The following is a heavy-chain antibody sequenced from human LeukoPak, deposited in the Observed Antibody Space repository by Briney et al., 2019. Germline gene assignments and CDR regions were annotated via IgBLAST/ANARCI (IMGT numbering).Heavy chain of an antibody. D-gene: IGHD1-26*01. CDR1: GFTFGNYA. Sequence: PGTSLRLSCEASGFTFGNYAIHWVRQVPGEGLEWVAIITHNGGTQYYADSVKGRFTISRDNSQSTVFLQMNSLRPEDTAVYCCARDAQSGAFSDFDYWGQGTLVTVSS. V-gene: IGHV3-30-3*01. CDR2: ITHNGGTQ. CDR3: ARDAQSGAFSDFDY. J-gene: IGHJ4*02.